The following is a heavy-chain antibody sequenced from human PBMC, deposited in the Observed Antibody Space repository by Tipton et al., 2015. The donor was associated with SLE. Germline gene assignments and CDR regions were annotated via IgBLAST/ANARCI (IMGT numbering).Heavy chain of an antibody. CDR3: ARGVGAAAYYFDY. Sequence: SLRLSCAASGFTFSSYGMHWVRQAPGKGLEWVAVIWYDGSNKYYADSVKGRFTISRDNSKNTLYLQMNSLRAEDTAVYYCARGVGAAAYYFDYWGQGTLVNVSS. D-gene: IGHD6-13*01. CDR2: IWYDGSNK. V-gene: IGHV3-33*01. J-gene: IGHJ4*02. CDR1: GFTFSSYG.